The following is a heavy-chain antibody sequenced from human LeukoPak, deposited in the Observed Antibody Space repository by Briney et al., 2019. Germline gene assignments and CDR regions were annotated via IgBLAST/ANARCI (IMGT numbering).Heavy chain of an antibody. CDR2: ISYDGSNK. D-gene: IGHD3-10*01. V-gene: IGHV3-30*03. CDR1: GFTFSSYG. Sequence: GGSLRLSCAASGFTFSSYGMHWVRQATGKGLEWVAVISYDGSNKYYADSVKGRFTISRDNSKNTLYLQMNSLRAEDTAVYYCARDQLWFGEDAARDAFDIWGQGTMVTVSS. J-gene: IGHJ3*02. CDR3: ARDQLWFGEDAARDAFDI.